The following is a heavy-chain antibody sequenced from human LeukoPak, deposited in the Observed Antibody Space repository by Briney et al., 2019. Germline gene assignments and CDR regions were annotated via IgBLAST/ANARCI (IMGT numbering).Heavy chain of an antibody. CDR3: ATDSFGGVIVINAFDI. D-gene: IGHD3-16*02. V-gene: IGHV1-24*01. CDR1: GYTLTELS. CDR2: FDPEDGET. Sequence: ASVKVSCKVSGYTLTELSMHWVRQAPGKGLEWMEGFDPEDGETIYAQKFQGRVTMTEDTSTDTAYMELSSLRSEDTAVYYCATDSFGGVIVINAFDIWGQGTMVTVSS. J-gene: IGHJ3*02.